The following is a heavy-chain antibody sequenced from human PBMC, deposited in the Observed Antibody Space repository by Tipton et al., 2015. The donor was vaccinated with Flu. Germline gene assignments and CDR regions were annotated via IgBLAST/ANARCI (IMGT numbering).Heavy chain of an antibody. D-gene: IGHD4-11*01. Sequence: TLSLTCTVSGDSISSSSDYWGWIRQPPGKGLEWIGSIYYSGSAYYNPSLSSRVTISIDTSKNQFSLNMRSVTAADMAVYYCARRDYSNYVSDPKSWFDPWGQGTLVAVSS. CDR1: GDSISSSSDY. V-gene: IGHV4-39*07. J-gene: IGHJ5*02. CDR3: ARRDYSNYVSDPKSWFDP. CDR2: IYYSGSA.